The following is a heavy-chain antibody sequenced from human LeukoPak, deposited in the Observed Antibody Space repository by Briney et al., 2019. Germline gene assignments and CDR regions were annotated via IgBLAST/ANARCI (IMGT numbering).Heavy chain of an antibody. V-gene: IGHV3-30*18. D-gene: IGHD3-10*01. CDR2: ISNDGSNK. CDR1: GYTFSDYG. Sequence: PGTSLRLSCTSSGYTFSDYGMHWVRQAPGKGLEWVAVISNDGSNKYYADSVKGRFTISRDNSKNTLYLQMNSLRAEDTAVYYCAKGRGAFDIWGQGTMVTVSS. CDR3: AKGRGAFDI. J-gene: IGHJ3*02.